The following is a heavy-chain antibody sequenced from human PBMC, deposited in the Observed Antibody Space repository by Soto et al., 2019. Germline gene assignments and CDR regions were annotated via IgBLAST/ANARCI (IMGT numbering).Heavy chain of an antibody. V-gene: IGHV1-18*01. J-gene: IGHJ4*02. CDR3: ASGIVGATTYDY. CDR1: GYTFTSYD. D-gene: IGHD1-26*01. CDR2: ISAHNGNT. Sequence: QVQLVQSGAEVKKPGASVKVSCKASGYTFTSYDISWVRQAPGQGLEWMGWISAHNGNTNYAQKLQGRVTMTTDTTTSTADMALRSLRSEDTAVYYCASGIVGATTYDYWGQGTLVTVSS.